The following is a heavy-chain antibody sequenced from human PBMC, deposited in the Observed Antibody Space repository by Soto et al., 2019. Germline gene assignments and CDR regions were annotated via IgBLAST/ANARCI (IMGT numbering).Heavy chain of an antibody. J-gene: IGHJ4*02. D-gene: IGHD3-10*01. Sequence: GGSLRLSCAASGFTFSSYAMSWVRQAPGKGLEWVSAISGSGGSTYYADSVKGRFTISRDNSKNTLYLQMNSLRAEDTAVYYCAKPTPDRGAHNYYFDYWGQGTLVTVSS. CDR3: AKPTPDRGAHNYYFDY. CDR1: GFTFSSYA. CDR2: ISGSGGST. V-gene: IGHV3-23*01.